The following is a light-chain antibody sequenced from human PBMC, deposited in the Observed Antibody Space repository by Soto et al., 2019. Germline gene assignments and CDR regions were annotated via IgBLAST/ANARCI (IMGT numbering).Light chain of an antibody. CDR3: QQYDDYPLT. CDR1: QSINNW. J-gene: IGKJ4*01. Sequence: DIQMTQTPSTLSASIGDRVTITCRASQSINNWLAWYQQKPGKAPKFLIYDGSTLESGVPSRFCGRASGTEFTLTISSLQPEDFGTYYCQQYDDYPLTFGGGTRVEIK. V-gene: IGKV1-5*01. CDR2: DGS.